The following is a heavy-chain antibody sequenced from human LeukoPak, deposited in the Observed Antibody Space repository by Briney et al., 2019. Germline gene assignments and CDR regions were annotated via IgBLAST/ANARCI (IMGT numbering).Heavy chain of an antibody. Sequence: PGGSLRLSCAAFGFTFSSYWMSWVRQAPGKGLEWVANIKEDGSEKYYVDSVKGRFTISRDNAKNSLYLQMNSLRAEDTAVYYCARGAYCSSTSCYAEDYFDYWGQGTLVTVSS. CDR1: GFTFSSYW. CDR3: ARGAYCSSTSCYAEDYFDY. J-gene: IGHJ4*02. V-gene: IGHV3-7*03. CDR2: IKEDGSEK. D-gene: IGHD2-2*01.